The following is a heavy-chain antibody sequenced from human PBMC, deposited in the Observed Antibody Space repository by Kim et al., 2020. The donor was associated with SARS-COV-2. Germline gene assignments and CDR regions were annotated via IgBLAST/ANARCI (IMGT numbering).Heavy chain of an antibody. V-gene: IGHV3-23*01. CDR1: GFTFSSIA. CDR2: ISDNSVNT. D-gene: IGHD1-1*01. Sequence: GGSLRLSCAASGFTFSSIAMSWVRQAPGKGLEWVSAISDNSVNTYYADSVKGRFTISRDNSRNIVNLQMNSLRAEDTAVYYCSNGRAPSGTLTHDYWGQGTLVTVSS. J-gene: IGHJ4*02. CDR3: SNGRAPSGTLTHDY.